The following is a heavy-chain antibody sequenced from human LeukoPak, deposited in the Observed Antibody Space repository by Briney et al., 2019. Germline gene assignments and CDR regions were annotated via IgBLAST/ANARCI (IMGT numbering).Heavy chain of an antibody. CDR2: IYYSGST. V-gene: IGHV4-30-4*01. D-gene: IGHD3-10*01. CDR3: ARDQTYSGSGIYTYFDY. J-gene: IGHJ4*02. Sequence: SQTLSLTCTVSGGSISSGDYYWSWIRQPPGKGLEWIGYIYYSGSTHYNPSLKSRVTISVDTSKNQFSLKLSSVTAADTAVYYCARDQTYSGSGIYTYFDYWGQGILVTVSS. CDR1: GGSISSGDYY.